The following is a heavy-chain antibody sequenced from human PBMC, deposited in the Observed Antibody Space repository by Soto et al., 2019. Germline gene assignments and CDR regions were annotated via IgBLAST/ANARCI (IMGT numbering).Heavy chain of an antibody. V-gene: IGHV5-51*01. J-gene: IGHJ4*02. Sequence: GESLKISCKGSGYSFTSYWIGWVRQMPGKGLEWMGIIYPGDSDTRYSPSFQGQVTISADKSISTAYLQWSSLKASDTAMYYCARHVYCSGGSCPTIDYWGQGTLVTVSS. CDR2: IYPGDSDT. CDR1: GYSFTSYW. D-gene: IGHD2-15*01. CDR3: ARHVYCSGGSCPTIDY.